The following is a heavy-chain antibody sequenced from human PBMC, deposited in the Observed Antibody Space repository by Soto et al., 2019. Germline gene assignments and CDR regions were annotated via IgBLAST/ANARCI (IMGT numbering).Heavy chain of an antibody. J-gene: IGHJ4*02. Sequence: QVQLVQSGAEVKKPGSSVKVSCKASGGTFSSYSISWVRQAPGQGLEWMGRIIPILGIANCAQKFQGRVTITADKSTSTAYMELSSLRSEDTAVYYCARGLHYDSISLDDYWGQGTLVTVSS. D-gene: IGHD3-22*01. CDR3: ARGLHYDSISLDDY. V-gene: IGHV1-69*02. CDR1: GGTFSSYS. CDR2: IIPILGIA.